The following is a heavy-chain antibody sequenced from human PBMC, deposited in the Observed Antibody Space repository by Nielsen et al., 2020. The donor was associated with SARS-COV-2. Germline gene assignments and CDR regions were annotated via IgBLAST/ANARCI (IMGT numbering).Heavy chain of an antibody. CDR1: GYTFTSYA. J-gene: IGHJ4*02. CDR2: INAGNGNT. Sequence: ASVKVSCKASGYTFTSYAMHWVRQAPGQRLEWMGWINAGNGNTKYSQKFQGRVTNTRDTSASTAYMELSSLRSEDTAVYYCARDGRYSSSPADYWGQGTLVTVS. V-gene: IGHV1-3*01. D-gene: IGHD6-6*01. CDR3: ARDGRYSSSPADY.